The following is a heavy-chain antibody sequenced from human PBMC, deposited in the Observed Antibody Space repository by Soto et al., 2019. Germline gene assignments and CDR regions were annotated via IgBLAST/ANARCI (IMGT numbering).Heavy chain of an antibody. CDR3: TRENIENSDGLYDAFDI. J-gene: IGHJ3*02. D-gene: IGHD5-18*01. V-gene: IGHV1-2*02. Sequence: AAVNVSCKTSGYTFTDYYTHWVRQAPGQGLEWMGWMNPKSGGAYFAQKFQGRVTLTRDTSIGTAYIEVNSLTSDDTAVYFCTRENIENSDGLYDAFDIWGQGTPVTVSS. CDR2: MNPKSGGA. CDR1: GYTFTDYY.